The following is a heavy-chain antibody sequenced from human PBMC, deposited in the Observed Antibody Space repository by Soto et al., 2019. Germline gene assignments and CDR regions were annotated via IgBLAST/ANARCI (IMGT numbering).Heavy chain of an antibody. V-gene: IGHV4-59*01. J-gene: IGHJ3*02. CDR1: GGSISSYY. Sequence: SETLSLTCTVSGGSISSYYWSWIRQPPGKGLEWIGYIYYSGSTNYNPSLKSRVTISVDTSKNQFSLKLSSVTAADTAVYYCARGLGDYVARVAFDIWGQGTMVTVSS. D-gene: IGHD4-17*01. CDR2: IYYSGST. CDR3: ARGLGDYVARVAFDI.